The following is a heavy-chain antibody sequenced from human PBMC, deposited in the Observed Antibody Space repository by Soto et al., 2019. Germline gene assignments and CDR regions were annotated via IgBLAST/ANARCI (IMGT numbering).Heavy chain of an antibody. CDR1: RFSLSTYW. CDR2: INSDGGII. J-gene: IGHJ4*02. V-gene: IGHV3-74*01. Sequence: EVQLVESGGGLVQPGGSLRLSCVASRFSLSTYWMDWVRQAPGKGLMWVSRINSDGGIINYADSVKGRFTISRDNAKNTLYLQMNSLRVNDTAVYYCARDLGKYDRHYFDNWGQGTLVTVSS. CDR3: ARDLGKYDRHYFDN. D-gene: IGHD3-9*01.